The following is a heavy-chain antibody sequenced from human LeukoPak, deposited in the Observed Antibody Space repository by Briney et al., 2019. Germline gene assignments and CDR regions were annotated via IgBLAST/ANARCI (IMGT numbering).Heavy chain of an antibody. D-gene: IGHD3-22*01. CDR2: ISGSGGST. Sequence: PGGSLRLSCAASGFTFSSYAMSWVRQAPGKGLEWVSAISGSGGSTYYADSVKGRFTISRDNSKNTLYLQMNSLRAEDTAVYYCAKFGGRYYYDSSGYYYFDYWGRGTLVTVSS. J-gene: IGHJ4*02. CDR1: GFTFSSYA. V-gene: IGHV3-23*01. CDR3: AKFGGRYYYDSSGYYYFDY.